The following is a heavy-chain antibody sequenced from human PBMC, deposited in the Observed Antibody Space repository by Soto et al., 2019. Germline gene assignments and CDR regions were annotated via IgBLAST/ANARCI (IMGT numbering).Heavy chain of an antibody. V-gene: IGHV1-2*02. CDR1: GYTFTGYY. CDR3: ARDQSASDFWSGYLGY. D-gene: IGHD3-3*01. CDR2: INPNSGGT. J-gene: IGHJ4*02. Sequence: ASVKGSCKASGYTFTGYYMHWVRQAPGQGLEWMGWINPNSGGTNYAQKFQGRVTMTRDTSISTAYMELSRLRSDDTAVYYCARDQSASDFWSGYLGYWGQGTLVTVSS.